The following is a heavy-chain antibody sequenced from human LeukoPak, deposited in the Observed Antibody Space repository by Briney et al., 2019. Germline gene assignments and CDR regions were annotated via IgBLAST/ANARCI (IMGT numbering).Heavy chain of an antibody. CDR2: MNEDGSGR. D-gene: IGHD3-10*01. Sequence: GGSLRLSCAASGFTFTSAWMSWLRQTPEKGLEWVAHMNEDGSGRFYVDSAKGRFTISRDDTQNSVYLQMNSLRVEDTAVYYCAAWFGESVPWGQGTLVTVSS. CDR1: GFTFTSAW. CDR3: AAWFGESVP. V-gene: IGHV3-7*01. J-gene: IGHJ5*02.